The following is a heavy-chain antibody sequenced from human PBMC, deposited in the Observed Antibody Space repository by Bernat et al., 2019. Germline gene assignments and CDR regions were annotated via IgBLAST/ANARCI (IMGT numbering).Heavy chain of an antibody. CDR2: ISYDESNK. D-gene: IGHD5-24*01. V-gene: IGHV3-30*18. CDR3: AKAGANWLQDFDY. J-gene: IGHJ4*02. Sequence: QVQLVQSGRGVVQPGRSLRLSCAASGFTFSNYGLHWVRQAPGRGLEWVAVISYDESNKYYADSVKSRFSISRDNSKNTLYLRMNSLRTEDTAVYYCAKAGANWLQDFDYWGQGTLVTVSS. CDR1: GFTFSNYG.